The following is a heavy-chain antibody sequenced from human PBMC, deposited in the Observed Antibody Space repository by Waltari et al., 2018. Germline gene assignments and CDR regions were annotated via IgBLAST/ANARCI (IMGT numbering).Heavy chain of an antibody. D-gene: IGHD3-22*01. CDR2: ISSSGDNT. V-gene: IGHV3-23*04. CDR3: AKDGHKYYYGTSGYYSAPLDS. J-gene: IGHJ4*02. CDR1: GFTFSSYA. Sequence: EVQLAESGGSLVQPGGSLRLSCAASGFTFSSYAMSWVRQAPGKGLEWVSLISSSGDNTYYADSVKGRFTISRDNSRNTLSLQMNSLRAEDTAAYYCAKDGHKYYYGTSGYYSAPLDSWGQGTLVTVPS.